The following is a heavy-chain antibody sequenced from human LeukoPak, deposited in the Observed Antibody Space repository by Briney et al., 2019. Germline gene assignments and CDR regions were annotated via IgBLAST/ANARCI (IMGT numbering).Heavy chain of an antibody. CDR3: ARAVQLWLYYFDY. J-gene: IGHJ4*02. V-gene: IGHV4-31*03. CDR2: IYYSGST. D-gene: IGHD5-18*01. Sequence: PSQTLSLTCTVSGGSISSGGYYWSWIRQHPGTGLEWIGYIYYSGSTYYNPSLKSRVTISVDTSKNQFSLKLSSVTAADTAVYYCARAVQLWLYYFDYWGQGTLVTVSS. CDR1: GGSISSGGYY.